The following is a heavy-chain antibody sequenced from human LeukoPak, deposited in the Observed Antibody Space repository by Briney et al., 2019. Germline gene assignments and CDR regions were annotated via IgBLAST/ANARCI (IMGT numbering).Heavy chain of an antibody. CDR3: ARDLNYGTPFDY. CDR1: GFTVSSNY. V-gene: IGHV3-53*01. CDR2: IYSGGST. Sequence: GRSLRLSCAASGFTVSSNYMSWVRQAPGKGLEWVSVIYSGGSTYYADSVKGRFTISRDNSKNTLYLQMNSLRAEDTAVYYCARDLNYGTPFDYWGQGTLVTVSS. D-gene: IGHD2-15*01. J-gene: IGHJ4*02.